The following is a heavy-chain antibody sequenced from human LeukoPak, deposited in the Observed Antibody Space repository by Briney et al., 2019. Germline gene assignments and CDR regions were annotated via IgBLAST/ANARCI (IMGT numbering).Heavy chain of an antibody. CDR3: ARTYYYDSSGYYYYLTFDI. V-gene: IGHV4-39*07. CDR2: IYYSGST. J-gene: IGHJ3*02. D-gene: IGHD3-22*01. Sequence: SETLSLTCTVSGGSISSSSYYWGWIRQPPGKGLEWIGSIYYSGSTYYNPSLKSRVTISVDTSKNQFSLKLSSVTAADTAVYYCARTYYYDSSGYYYYLTFDIWGQGTMVTVSS. CDR1: GGSISSSSYY.